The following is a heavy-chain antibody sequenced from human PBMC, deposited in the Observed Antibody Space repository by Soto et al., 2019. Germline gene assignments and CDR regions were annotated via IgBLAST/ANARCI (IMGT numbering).Heavy chain of an antibody. CDR3: ARTTVADNFGNLFHP. J-gene: IGHJ5*02. Sequence: SETLSLTCTVSDNSISSFYWSWIRQPPGKGLEWIGYIYFSGSTNYNPSLKSRVTISIDTSKSQFSLKLTSVTTADTAMYYCARTTVADNFGNLFHPGGVGAIVTVYS. V-gene: IGHV4-59*01. D-gene: IGHD6-19*01. CDR2: IYFSGST. CDR1: DNSISSFY.